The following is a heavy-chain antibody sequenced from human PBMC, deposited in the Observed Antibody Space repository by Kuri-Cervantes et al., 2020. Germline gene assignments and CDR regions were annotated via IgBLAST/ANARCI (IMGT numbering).Heavy chain of an antibody. V-gene: IGHV3-21*01. CDR2: ISSSSSYI. CDR1: GFTFSSYS. J-gene: IGHJ4*02. Sequence: GGSLRLSCAASGFTFSSYSMNWVRQAPGKGLEWVSSISSSSSYIYYADSVKGRFTISRDNAKNSLYLQMNSLRAEDTAVYYCARDPRAYSSGWYYFDYWGQGTLVSVSS. CDR3: ARDPRAYSSGWYYFDY. D-gene: IGHD6-19*01.